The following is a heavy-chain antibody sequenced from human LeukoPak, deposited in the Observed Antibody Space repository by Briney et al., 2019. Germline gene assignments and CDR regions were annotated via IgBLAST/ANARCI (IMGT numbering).Heavy chain of an antibody. D-gene: IGHD2-2*01. J-gene: IGHJ1*01. Sequence: GGSLRLSCAASGFTFSSYAMHWVRQAPGKGLEWVAVISYDGSNKYYADSVKGRFTISRDNSKNTLYLQMNSLRAEDTAVYYCAKDLGDIVVVPSEVQHWGQGTLVTVSS. CDR1: GFTFSSYA. CDR2: ISYDGSNK. CDR3: AKDLGDIVVVPSEVQH. V-gene: IGHV3-30-3*01.